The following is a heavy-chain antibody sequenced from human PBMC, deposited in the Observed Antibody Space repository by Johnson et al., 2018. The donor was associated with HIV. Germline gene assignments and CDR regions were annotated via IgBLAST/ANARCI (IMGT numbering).Heavy chain of an antibody. CDR1: GFTFTSYA. V-gene: IGHV3-23*04. J-gene: IGHJ3*01. D-gene: IGHD1-26*01. CDR2: ISGSGGST. Sequence: VQLVESGGGLVQPGGSLRLSCAASGFTFTSYAMSWVRQAPGKGLEWVSGISGSGGSTYYADSVKGRFTISRDNSKNTLYLQMNSLRAEDTAVYYCARDQVPYSGFLSVLGQGTMVTGSS. CDR3: ARDQVPYSGFLSV.